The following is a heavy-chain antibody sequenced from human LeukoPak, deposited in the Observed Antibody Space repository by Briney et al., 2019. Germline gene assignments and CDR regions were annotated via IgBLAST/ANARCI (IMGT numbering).Heavy chain of an antibody. CDR3: ARDRSPNLVGATDFDY. J-gene: IGHJ4*02. CDR2: ISSSSSYI. Sequence: GGSLRLSCAPSGFTFSSYRVNWFRQAPGKGLGWVSSISSSSSYIYYADSVKGRFTISRDNAKNSLYLQMNCLRAEDTAVYYCARDRSPNLVGATDFDYWGQGTLVTVSS. V-gene: IGHV3-21*01. CDR1: GFTFSSYR. D-gene: IGHD1-26*01.